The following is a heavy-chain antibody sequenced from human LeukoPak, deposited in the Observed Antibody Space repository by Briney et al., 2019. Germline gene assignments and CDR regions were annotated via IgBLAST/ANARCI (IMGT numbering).Heavy chain of an antibody. Sequence: GGSLRLSCAASGFTFSSYAMHWVRQAPGKGLEWVAVISYDGSNKYYADSVKGRFTISRDNSKNTLYLQMNSLRAEDTAVYYCAKGDWFDPWGQGTLVTVSS. CDR1: GFTFSSYA. J-gene: IGHJ5*02. CDR2: ISYDGSNK. CDR3: AKGDWFDP. V-gene: IGHV3-30-3*01.